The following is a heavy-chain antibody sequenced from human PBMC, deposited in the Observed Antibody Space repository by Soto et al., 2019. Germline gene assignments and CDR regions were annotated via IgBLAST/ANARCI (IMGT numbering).Heavy chain of an antibody. CDR3: ARGVRFLEWLDYYYGMDV. V-gene: IGHV4-59*01. CDR1: GGSISSYY. J-gene: IGHJ6*02. CDR2: IYYSGST. Sequence: SETLSLTCTVSGGSISSYYWSWIRQPPGKGLEWIGYIYYSGSTNYNPSLKSRVTISVDTSKNQFSLKLSSVTAADTAVYYCARGVRFLEWLDYYYGMDVWGQGTTVTVSS. D-gene: IGHD3-3*01.